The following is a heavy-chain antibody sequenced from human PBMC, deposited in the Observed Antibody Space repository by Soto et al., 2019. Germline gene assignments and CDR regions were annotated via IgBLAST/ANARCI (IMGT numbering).Heavy chain of an antibody. J-gene: IGHJ4*02. CDR2: INSEGSRR. CDR1: GFTFSSHW. Sequence: EVQLVESGGGSVQPGGSLRLHCAASGFTFSSHWMYWVRQAPGKGLFWVSRINSEGSRRRYADSVNGRFTVSRDNAKNTLYLQMNSLRAEDTAVYYCAREATYSSGRGMDVWGQGTLVTVSS. V-gene: IGHV3-74*01. CDR3: AREATYSSGRGMDV. D-gene: IGHD3-22*01.